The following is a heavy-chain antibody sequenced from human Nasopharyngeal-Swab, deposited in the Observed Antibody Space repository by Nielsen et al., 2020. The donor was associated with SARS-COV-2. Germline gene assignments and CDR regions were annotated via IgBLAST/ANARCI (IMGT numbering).Heavy chain of an antibody. CDR3: ARDGSGYSYGLLDY. CDR1: GFTVSSNY. J-gene: IGHJ4*02. CDR2: IYSGGST. Sequence: GESLKISCAASGFTVSSNYMSWVRQAPGKGLEWVSVIYSGGSTYYADSVKGRFTISRDNSKNTLYLQMNGLRAEDTAVCYCARDGSGYSYGLLDYWGQGTLVTVSS. D-gene: IGHD5-18*01. V-gene: IGHV3-66*01.